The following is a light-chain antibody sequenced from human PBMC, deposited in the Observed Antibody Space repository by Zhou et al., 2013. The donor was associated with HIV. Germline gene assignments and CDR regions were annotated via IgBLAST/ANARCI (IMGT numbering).Light chain of an antibody. V-gene: IGKV1-39*01. CDR1: QTINTY. CDR3: QQSYNTPYT. Sequence: DIQMTQSPPSLSASVGDRVTISCRSSQTINTYLNWYQEKPGKAPNLVIYAASNVQGGVPSRFSGTGSGTDFTLTISSLQPEDIATYYCQQSYNTPYTFGQGTKLHI. CDR2: AAS. J-gene: IGKJ2*01.